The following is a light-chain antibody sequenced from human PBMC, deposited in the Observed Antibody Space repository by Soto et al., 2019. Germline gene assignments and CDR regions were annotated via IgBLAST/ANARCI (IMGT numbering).Light chain of an antibody. Sequence: DIQLTQSPSSLSASVGDRVIITCRASQSISSFLNWYQQKPGKAPKVLISAASSLQSGVPSRFSVRGSGTDFIIPISSLEPEDFETYYFLQTYSNLLSFGGGTTVDVK. CDR3: LQTYSNLLS. V-gene: IGKV1-39*01. CDR1: QSISSF. CDR2: AAS. J-gene: IGKJ4*01.